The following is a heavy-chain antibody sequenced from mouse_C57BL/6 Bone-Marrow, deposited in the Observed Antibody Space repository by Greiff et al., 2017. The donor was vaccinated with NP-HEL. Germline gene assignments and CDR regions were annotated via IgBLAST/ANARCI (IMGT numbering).Heavy chain of an antibody. Sequence: QVQLQQPGAELVKPGASVKLSCKASGYTFTSYWMHWVKQRPGQGLEWIGMIHPNSGSTNYNEKFKSKATLTVDKSSSTAYMQLSSLTSEDSAVYYWARLRRRGYAMDYWGQGTSVTVSS. CDR3: ARLRRRGYAMDY. CDR2: IHPNSGST. J-gene: IGHJ4*01. D-gene: IGHD2-12*01. V-gene: IGHV1-64*01. CDR1: GYTFTSYW.